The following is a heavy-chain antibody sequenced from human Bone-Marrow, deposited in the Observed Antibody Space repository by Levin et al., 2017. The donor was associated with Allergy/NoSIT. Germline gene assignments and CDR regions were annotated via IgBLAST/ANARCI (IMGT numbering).Heavy chain of an antibody. Sequence: SCTVSGGSVSSGSYYWSWIRQSPGKGLEWIGYIYYSGVTNYNPSLKSRVTISADTSKNQFSLRLSSVTAADTAVYYCARSGWERTRKAFDIWGQGTMVTVSS. D-gene: IGHD1-26*01. CDR1: GGSVSSGSYY. CDR2: IYYSGVT. V-gene: IGHV4-61*01. J-gene: IGHJ3*02. CDR3: ARSGWERTRKAFDI.